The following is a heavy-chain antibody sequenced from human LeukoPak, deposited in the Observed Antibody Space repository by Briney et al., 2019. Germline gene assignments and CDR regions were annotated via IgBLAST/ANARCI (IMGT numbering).Heavy chain of an antibody. CDR3: ARGSYGSGSYFDY. V-gene: IGHV3-48*03. CDR1: GFTFSSYE. Sequence: GGSLRLSCAASGFTFSSYEMNWVRQAPGKGLEWVSYISSSGSTIYYADSVKGRFTISRDNAKNSLYLQMNSLRAEDTAVYYCARGSYGSGSYFDYWGQGTLVTVSS. CDR2: ISSSGSTI. D-gene: IGHD3-10*01. J-gene: IGHJ4*02.